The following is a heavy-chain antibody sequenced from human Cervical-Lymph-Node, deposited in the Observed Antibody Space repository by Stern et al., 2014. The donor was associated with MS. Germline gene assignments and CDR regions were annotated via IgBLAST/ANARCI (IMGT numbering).Heavy chain of an antibody. CDR1: GYTFTSYG. CDR2: ISDCNGNT. V-gene: IGHV1-18*01. J-gene: IGHJ3*02. D-gene: IGHD2-15*01. Sequence: VQLAESGAEVKKPGASVKVSCKASGYTFTSYGISWVRQAPGQGLVWKRWISDCNGNTNYSQKLKGRVTMTTDTSTSTAYMELRSLRSDDTAVYYCSRGLLGIENAFDIWGQGTMVTVSS. CDR3: SRGLLGIENAFDI.